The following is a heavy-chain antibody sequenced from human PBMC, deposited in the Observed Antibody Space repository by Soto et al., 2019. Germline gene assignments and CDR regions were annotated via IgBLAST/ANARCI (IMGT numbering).Heavy chain of an antibody. CDR2: IIPIFGTA. J-gene: IGHJ5*02. Sequence: SVKVACKASGGTFSRYPISWVRQTPRQGLEWMGGIIPIFGTANYAQKFQGRVTITADESTSTAYMELSSLRSEDTAVYYCARDRAVPSMVRGVIMTTWFDPCGQGTLGSVSS. CDR3: ARDRAVPSMVRGVIMTTWFDP. CDR1: GGTFSRYP. D-gene: IGHD3-10*01. V-gene: IGHV1-69*13.